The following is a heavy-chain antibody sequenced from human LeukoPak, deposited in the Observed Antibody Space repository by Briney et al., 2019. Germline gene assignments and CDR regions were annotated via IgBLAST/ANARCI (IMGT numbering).Heavy chain of an antibody. CDR1: GFTFSSYA. CDR3: AKAISSIVAGTYFDY. Sequence: GGSLRLSCAASGFTFSSYAMSWVRQAPGKGLEWVSAISGSSGSTYYADSVKGRFTISRDNSKNTLYLQMNSLRAEDTAVYYCAKAISSIVAGTYFDYWGQETLVTVSS. V-gene: IGHV3-23*01. J-gene: IGHJ4*02. D-gene: IGHD6-19*01. CDR2: ISGSSGST.